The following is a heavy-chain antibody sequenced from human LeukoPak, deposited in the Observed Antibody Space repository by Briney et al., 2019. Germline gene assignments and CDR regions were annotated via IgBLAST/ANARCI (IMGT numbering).Heavy chain of an antibody. CDR2: IYYSGST. J-gene: IGHJ4*02. D-gene: IGHD6-19*01. Sequence: SETLSLTCTVSGGSISSYYWSWIRQPPGKGLEWIGYIYYSGSTNYNPSLKSRATISVDTSKNQFSLKLSSVTAADTAVYYCARSLLSIAVAGTNFDYWGQGTLVTVSS. CDR3: ARSLLSIAVAGTNFDY. V-gene: IGHV4-59*08. CDR1: GGSISSYY.